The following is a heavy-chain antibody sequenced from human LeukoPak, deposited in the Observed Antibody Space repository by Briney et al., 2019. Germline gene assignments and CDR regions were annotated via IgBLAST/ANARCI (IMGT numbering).Heavy chain of an antibody. Sequence: QPGGSLRLSCAASGFTFSHYWITWVRQAPGKGLEWVAQINQDGSEEYYMDSVKARFTISRDNAKNSVFLQMNSLRAEDTAVYYCVRDGGVSGYDLLDYWGQGTLVTVSS. CDR3: VRDGGVSGYDLLDY. CDR1: GFTFSHYW. D-gene: IGHD5-12*01. J-gene: IGHJ4*02. CDR2: INQDGSEE. V-gene: IGHV3-7*01.